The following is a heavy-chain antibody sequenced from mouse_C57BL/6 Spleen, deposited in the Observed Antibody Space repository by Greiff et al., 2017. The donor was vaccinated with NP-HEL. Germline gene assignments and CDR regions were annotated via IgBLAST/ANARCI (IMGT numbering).Heavy chain of an antibody. V-gene: IGHV1-64*01. CDR2: IHPNSGST. Sequence: QVQLQQPGAELVKPGASVKLSCKASGYTFTSYWMHWVKQRPGQGLEWIGMIHPNSGSTNYNEKFKSKATLTVDKSSSTAYMQLSSLTSEDSAVYYCARIHYYGSSPSYAMDYWGQGTSVTVSS. D-gene: IGHD1-1*01. CDR1: GYTFTSYW. CDR3: ARIHYYGSSPSYAMDY. J-gene: IGHJ4*01.